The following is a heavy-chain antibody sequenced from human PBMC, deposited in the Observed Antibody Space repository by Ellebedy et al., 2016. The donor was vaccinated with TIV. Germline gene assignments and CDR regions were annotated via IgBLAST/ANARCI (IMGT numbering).Heavy chain of an antibody. J-gene: IGHJ3*02. CDR2: MSYDGSNK. CDR3: AKKAPQYCTSGSCPPDAFDI. D-gene: IGHD2-15*01. V-gene: IGHV3-30-3*02. CDR1: GFTFSISA. Sequence: GGSLRLXCAASGFTFSISAMHWVRQAPGKGLEWVAVMSYDGSNKYYADSVRGRFTISRDSSKNTLYLQMTSLRVEDTAVYYCAKKAPQYCTSGSCPPDAFDIWGQGTMVTVSS.